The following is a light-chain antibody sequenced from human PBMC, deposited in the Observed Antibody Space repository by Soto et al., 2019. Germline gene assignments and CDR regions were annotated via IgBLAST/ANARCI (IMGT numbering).Light chain of an antibody. CDR2: STS. CDR1: QSVSNY. Sequence: IQITQSPSSLSASVGDRVTITCRASQSVSNYLNWYRQLPGKAPTLLIYSTSTLQSGVPSRFSGSGSGTDFTLTISGLQPEDFAPYYCQHSYSTPRTFGQGTKVDI. V-gene: IGKV1-39*01. CDR3: QHSYSTPRT. J-gene: IGKJ1*01.